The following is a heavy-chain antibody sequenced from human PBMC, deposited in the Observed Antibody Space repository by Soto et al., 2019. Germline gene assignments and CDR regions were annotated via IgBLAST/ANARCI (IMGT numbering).Heavy chain of an antibody. J-gene: IGHJ6*02. D-gene: IGHD1-26*01. Sequence: GESLKISCKGSGYSFTNYWIGWVRQMPGKGLEWMGIIYPGDSDIRYNPSFQGQVTISADKSISTVFLQWSSLKASDTAMYYCAKSRNYGYSGMDVWGQGTTVTVSS. V-gene: IGHV5-51*01. CDR1: GYSFTNYW. CDR3: AKSRNYGYSGMDV. CDR2: IYPGDSDI.